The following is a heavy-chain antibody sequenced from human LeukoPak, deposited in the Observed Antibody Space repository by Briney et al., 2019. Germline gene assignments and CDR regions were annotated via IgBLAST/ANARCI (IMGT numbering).Heavy chain of an antibody. D-gene: IGHD3-16*01. CDR1: SGPINSYY. Sequence: SETLSLTCTVSSGPINSYYWGWVRQPAGRGLEWIGRIYTTGKTDYNPSLKSRLTMSVDTSKRQFSLTLTSVTAADTAIYFCARHGYTASHYFLDFWSQGTLVTVSS. CDR2: IYTTGKT. CDR3: ARHGYTASHYFLDF. V-gene: IGHV4-4*07. J-gene: IGHJ4*02.